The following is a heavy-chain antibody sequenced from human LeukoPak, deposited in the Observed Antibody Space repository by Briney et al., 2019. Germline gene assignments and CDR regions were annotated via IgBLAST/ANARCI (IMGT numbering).Heavy chain of an antibody. Sequence: ASVKVSCKASGYTFTSYAMNWVRQAPGQGLEWMGWINTNTGNPTYAQGFTGRFVFSLDTSVSTAYLQISSLKAEDTAVYYCARVKGYQPPMRYCSGGSCLYYFDYWGQGTLVTVSS. CDR2: INTNTGNP. CDR3: ARVKGYQPPMRYCSGGSCLYYFDY. CDR1: GYTFTSYA. J-gene: IGHJ4*02. D-gene: IGHD2-15*01. V-gene: IGHV7-4-1*02.